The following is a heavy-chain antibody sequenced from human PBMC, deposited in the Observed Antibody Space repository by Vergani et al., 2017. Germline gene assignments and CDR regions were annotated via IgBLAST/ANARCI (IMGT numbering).Heavy chain of an antibody. V-gene: IGHV4-4*03. D-gene: IGHD2-2*02. J-gene: IGHJ4*02. CDR2: IFHTEDT. CDR1: GDSISSNNC. CDR3: ATIGYRRWGYYFYY. Sequence: QVQLQESGPGLVKPPGTLSLTCAVSGDSISSNNCWTWVRQPPGKGLGWIGEIFHTEDTKYSPSLKSRVTVSVDESRNLFSLRLNSVTAADTAVYYCATIGYRRWGYYFYYWGQGRLVTVSS.